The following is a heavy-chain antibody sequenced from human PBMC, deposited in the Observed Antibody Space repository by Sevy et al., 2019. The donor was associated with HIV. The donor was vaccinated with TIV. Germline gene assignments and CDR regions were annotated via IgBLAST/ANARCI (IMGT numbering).Heavy chain of an antibody. CDR3: ARGTMVREANYYYYGMDV. CDR2: ISYDGSNK. V-gene: IGHV3-30-3*01. D-gene: IGHD3-10*01. Sequence: GGSLRLSCAASGFTFSSYAMHWVRQAPGKGLEWVAVISYDGSNKYYADSVKGRFTISSDNSKNTLYLQMNSLRAEDTAVYYCARGTMVREANYYYYGMDVWGQGTTVTVSS. J-gene: IGHJ6*02. CDR1: GFTFSSYA.